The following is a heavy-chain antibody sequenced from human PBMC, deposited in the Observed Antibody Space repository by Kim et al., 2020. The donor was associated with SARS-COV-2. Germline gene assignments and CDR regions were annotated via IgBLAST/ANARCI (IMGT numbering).Heavy chain of an antibody. V-gene: IGHV3-21*01. CDR3: ARNRGEDYYDSSGYSY. Sequence: SVKGRFTISRDHAKNSLYLQMNSLRAEDTAVYYCARNRGEDYYDSSGYSYWGQGTLVTVSS. J-gene: IGHJ4*02. D-gene: IGHD3-22*01.